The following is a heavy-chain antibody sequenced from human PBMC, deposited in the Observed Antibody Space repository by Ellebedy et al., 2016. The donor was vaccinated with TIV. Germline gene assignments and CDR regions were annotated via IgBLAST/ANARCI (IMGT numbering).Heavy chain of an antibody. V-gene: IGHV4-39*01. CDR3: ASQPKGDSGSYGRWLSELDY. CDR1: GGSISSSSYY. D-gene: IGHD1-26*01. CDR2: IYYSGST. Sequence: MPSETLSLTCTVPGGSISSSSYYWGWIRQPPGKGLEWIGSIYYSGSTYYNPSLKSRVTISVDTSKNQFSLKLSSVTAADTAVYYCASQPKGDSGSYGRWLSELDYWGQGTLVTVSS. J-gene: IGHJ4*02.